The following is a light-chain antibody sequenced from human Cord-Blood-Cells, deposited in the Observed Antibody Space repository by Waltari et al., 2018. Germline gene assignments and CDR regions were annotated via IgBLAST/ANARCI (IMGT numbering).Light chain of an antibody. CDR2: DAS. CDR1: QSVSSY. Sequence: EIVLTHSPAPLSLSPGERAPLSCRASQSVSSYLAWYQQKPGQAPRLLIYDASNRATGIPARFSGSGSGTDFTLTISSLEPEDFAVYYCQQRSNWITFGQGTRLEIK. CDR3: QQRSNWIT. V-gene: IGKV3-11*01. J-gene: IGKJ5*01.